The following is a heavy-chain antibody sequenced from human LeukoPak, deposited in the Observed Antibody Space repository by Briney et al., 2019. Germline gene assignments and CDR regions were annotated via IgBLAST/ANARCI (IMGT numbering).Heavy chain of an antibody. J-gene: IGHJ5*02. D-gene: IGHD2-2*01. CDR3: ARDPFCSSSTGCYIEDWFDP. CDR2: ITWNGDKT. CDR1: GFKFDDYD. V-gene: IGHV3-20*04. Sequence: PGGSLRLSCTASGFKFDDYDMSWVRQVPGKGLEWVSGITWNGDKTGYADSVRGRFAISRDNTKKSLYLQMSSLRAEDTALYYCARDPFCSSSTGCYIEDWFDPWGPGTLVTVSS.